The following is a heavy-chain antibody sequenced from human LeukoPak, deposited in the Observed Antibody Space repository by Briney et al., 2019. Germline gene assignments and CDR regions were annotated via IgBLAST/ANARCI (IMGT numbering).Heavy chain of an antibody. D-gene: IGHD6-13*01. CDR3: ARGIADPYSFDS. J-gene: IGHJ4*02. CDR2: IYSTGST. V-gene: IGHV4-4*07. CDR1: GGSNNFYY. Sequence: SDTLSLTCTVSGGSNNFYYWSWLRQPAGKGLEWIGRIYSTGSTNYSPFLKSRITISVDKYKNQFSLNLSYVTGADTAVYYCARGIADPYSFDSWGQGTLVTVSS.